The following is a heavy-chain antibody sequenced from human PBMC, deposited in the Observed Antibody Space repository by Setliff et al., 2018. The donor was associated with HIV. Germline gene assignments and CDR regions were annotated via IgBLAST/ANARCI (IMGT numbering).Heavy chain of an antibody. V-gene: IGHV1-2*02. D-gene: IGHD2-15*01. Sequence: ASVKVSCKASGGTFSSYAISWVRQAPGQGLEWMGWINPNSGGTNYAQKFQGRVTMTRDTSISTAYMELSSLRSEDTAVYYCARVRYCSGGSCYGGEYWFDPWGQGTLVTVSS. J-gene: IGHJ5*02. CDR3: ARVRYCSGGSCYGGEYWFDP. CDR2: INPNSGGT. CDR1: GGTFSSYA.